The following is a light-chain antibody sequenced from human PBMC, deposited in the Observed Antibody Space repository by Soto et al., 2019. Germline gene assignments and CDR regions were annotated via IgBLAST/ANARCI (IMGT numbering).Light chain of an antibody. V-gene: IGLV2-23*02. Sequence: QSVLTQPASVSGSPGQSITISCTGTSSDVGSYNLVSWYQQHPGKAPKLMIYEVSKRPSGVSNRFSGSKSGNTASLTISGLQAEDEADYYCCSYAGSRYVLGTGTKVTVL. CDR3: CSYAGSRYV. J-gene: IGLJ1*01. CDR1: SSDVGSYNL. CDR2: EVS.